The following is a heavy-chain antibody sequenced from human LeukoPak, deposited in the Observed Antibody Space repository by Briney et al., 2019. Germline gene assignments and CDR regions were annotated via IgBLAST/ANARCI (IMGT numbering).Heavy chain of an antibody. J-gene: IGHJ4*02. CDR3: ARGYSLDY. CDR2: IYYSGST. D-gene: IGHD5-18*01. V-gene: IGHV4-59*08. CDR1: GGSISSYY. Sequence: SETLSLTCTVSGGSISSYYWSWIRQPPGKGQEWIGYIYYSGSTYYTPSLRGRVTISVDTSKNQFSLNLSSVTAADTAVYYCARGYSLDYWGQGTLVTVSS.